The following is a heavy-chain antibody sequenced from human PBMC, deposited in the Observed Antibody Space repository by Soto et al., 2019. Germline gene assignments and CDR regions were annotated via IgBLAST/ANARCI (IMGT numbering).Heavy chain of an antibody. J-gene: IGHJ5*02. D-gene: IGHD3-3*01. V-gene: IGHV4-59*01. CDR2: IYYSGST. CDR1: SGSISSYY. Sequence: SETLSLTCTVSSGSISSYYWSWIRQPPGKGLEWIGYIYYSGSTNYNPSLKSRVTISVDTSKNQFSLKLSSVTAADTAVYYCARVLFGRGNWFDPWGQGTLVTVS. CDR3: ARVLFGRGNWFDP.